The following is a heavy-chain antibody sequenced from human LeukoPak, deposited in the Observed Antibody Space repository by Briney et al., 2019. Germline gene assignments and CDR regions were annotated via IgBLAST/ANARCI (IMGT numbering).Heavy chain of an antibody. J-gene: IGHJ5*01. Sequence: PGGSLRLSCAASGGTISTYSMNWVRQPPGNGLERVSYISSSSSVIYYADSVKGRFAISRDNANHSLYLQMNSLRAEYTAVYYCARTGIWSGYSLDFWGHGTLVTVSS. D-gene: IGHD3-3*01. CDR3: ARTGIWSGYSLDF. CDR1: GGTISTYS. V-gene: IGHV3-48*01. CDR2: ISSSSSVI.